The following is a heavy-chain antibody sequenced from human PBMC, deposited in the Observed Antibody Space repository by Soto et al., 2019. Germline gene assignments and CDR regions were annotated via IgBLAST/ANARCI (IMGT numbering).Heavy chain of an antibody. CDR1: GGSISSSSYY. Sequence: PSETLSLTCTVSGGSISSSSYYWGWIRQPPGKGLEWIGSIYYSGSTYYNPSLKSRVTISVDTSKNQFSLKLSSVTAADTAVYYCASRIALAVAAFDIWGQGTMVTVSS. CDR3: ASRIALAVAAFDI. D-gene: IGHD6-19*01. V-gene: IGHV4-39*01. J-gene: IGHJ3*02. CDR2: IYYSGST.